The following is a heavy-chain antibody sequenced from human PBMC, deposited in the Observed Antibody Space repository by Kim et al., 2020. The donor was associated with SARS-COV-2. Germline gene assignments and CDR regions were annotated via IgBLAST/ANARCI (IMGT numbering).Heavy chain of an antibody. CDR2: IGGGGISI. Sequence: GGSLRLSCAASGFTFGTFTMSWVRQVPGKGLEWVSAIGGGGISIYYADSVKGQFTISRDNSKSTLYLQMNSLRAEDTAIYYCARCQSGAMDVWGQGTTVT. D-gene: IGHD3-3*01. V-gene: IGHV3-23*01. CDR1: GFTFGTFT. J-gene: IGHJ6*02. CDR3: ARCQSGAMDV.